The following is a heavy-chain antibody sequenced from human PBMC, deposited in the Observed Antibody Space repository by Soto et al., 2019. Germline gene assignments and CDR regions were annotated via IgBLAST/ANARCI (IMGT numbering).Heavy chain of an antibody. J-gene: IGHJ6*02. D-gene: IGHD5-12*01. CDR1: GCTFSSYA. V-gene: IGHV3-30-3*01. Sequence: GGSLRLSCAASGCTFSSYAMHWVRQAPGKGLEWVAVISYDGSNKYYADSVKGRFTISRDNSKNTLYLQMNSLRAEDTAVYYCCGGYDGGYYYYGMVVWCQGTTVTVSS. CDR3: CGGYDGGYYYYGMVV. CDR2: ISYDGSNK.